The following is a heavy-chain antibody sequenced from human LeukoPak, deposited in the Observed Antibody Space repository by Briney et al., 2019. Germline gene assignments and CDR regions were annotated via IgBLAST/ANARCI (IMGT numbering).Heavy chain of an antibody. Sequence: PGGSLRLSCAASGFTFSSYWMHWVRQAPGKGLVWVSRINSDGSSTSYADSVKGRFTISRDDSKNTLYLQMNSLKTEDTAVYYCTADLGYCSGGSCYPRHDFDYWGQGTLVTVSS. CDR3: TADLGYCSGGSCYPRHDFDY. J-gene: IGHJ4*02. CDR2: INSDGSST. D-gene: IGHD2-15*01. V-gene: IGHV3-74*01. CDR1: GFTFSSYW.